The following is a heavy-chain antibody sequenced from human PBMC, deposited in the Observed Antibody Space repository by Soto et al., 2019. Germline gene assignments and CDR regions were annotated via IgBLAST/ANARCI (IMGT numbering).Heavy chain of an antibody. CDR3: ARDAYYDYIWGSYRPQDWFDP. V-gene: IGHV3-48*01. Sequence: PGGSLRLSCAASGVTFSSYSMNWVRQAPGKGLEWVSYISSSSSTIYYADSVKGRFTISRDNAKNSLYLQMNGLRAEDTAVYYCARDAYYDYIWGSYRPQDWFDPWGQGTLVTVSS. CDR2: ISSSSSTI. CDR1: GVTFSSYS. J-gene: IGHJ5*02. D-gene: IGHD3-16*02.